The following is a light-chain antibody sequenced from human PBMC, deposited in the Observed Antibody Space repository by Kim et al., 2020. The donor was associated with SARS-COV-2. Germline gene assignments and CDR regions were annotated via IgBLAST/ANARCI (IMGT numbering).Light chain of an antibody. CDR1: HSVGTN. J-gene: IGKJ2*01. CDR3: EQYSDGPQYT. CDR2: GAS. Sequence: VMTQSPATLSVSPRGRATLSCRASHSVGTNLAWYQQKRGQAPRLIISGASTRATGIPARFTGSGSGRDFTLTISSLQPEDVADYYCEQYSDGPQYTFGRETKVE. V-gene: IGKV3-15*01.